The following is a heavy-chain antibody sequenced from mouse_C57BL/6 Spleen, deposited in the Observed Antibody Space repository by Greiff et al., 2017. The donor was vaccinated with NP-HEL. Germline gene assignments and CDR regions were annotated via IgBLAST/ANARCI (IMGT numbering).Heavy chain of an antibody. J-gene: IGHJ1*03. V-gene: IGHV1-15*01. CDR3: TVVAHWYFDV. CDR1: GYTFPDFE. D-gene: IGHD1-1*01. CDR2: IDPETGGT. Sequence: VQLQESGAELVRPGASVTLSCKASGYTFPDFELPWVKKTPVHGLEWIGAIDPETGGTAYNQKFKGKAILTADKSSSTAYMELRSLTSEDSAVYYCTVVAHWYFDVWGTGTTVTVSS.